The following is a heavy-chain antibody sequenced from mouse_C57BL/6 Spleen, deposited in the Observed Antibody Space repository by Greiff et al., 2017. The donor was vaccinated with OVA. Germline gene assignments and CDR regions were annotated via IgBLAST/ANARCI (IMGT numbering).Heavy chain of an antibody. CDR2: INPNNGGT. CDR3: ARSGAYYSNSGAMDY. V-gene: IGHV1-22*01. J-gene: IGHJ4*01. D-gene: IGHD2-5*01. Sequence: VQLQQSGPELVKPGASVKMSCKASGYTFTDYNMHWVKQSHGKSLEWIGYINPNNGGTSYNQKFKGKATLTVNKSSSTAYMELRSLTSEDSSVYDCARSGAYYSNSGAMDYWGQGTSVTVSS. CDR1: GYTFTDYN.